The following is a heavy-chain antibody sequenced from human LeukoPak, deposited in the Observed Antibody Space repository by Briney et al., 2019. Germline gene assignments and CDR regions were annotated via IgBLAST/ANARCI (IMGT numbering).Heavy chain of an antibody. CDR2: ISYTGHT. D-gene: IGHD1-1*01. Sequence: SETLSLTCTVSGGSISSGRYYWSWIRQPPGTGLEWIGYISYTGHTNSSPSLKSRVSISGATSKSQFSQKLSSVTAADTAVYYCARTYNLHGGFYMDVWGKGTTVIVS. V-gene: IGHV4-31*03. CDR3: ARTYNLHGGFYMDV. CDR1: GGSISSGRYY. J-gene: IGHJ6*03.